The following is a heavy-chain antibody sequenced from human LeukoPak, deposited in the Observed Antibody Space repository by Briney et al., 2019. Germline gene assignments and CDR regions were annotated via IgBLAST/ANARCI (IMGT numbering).Heavy chain of an antibody. CDR2: IYYSGST. CDR3: ARGEVRSSSPGYYYGMDV. D-gene: IGHD6-6*01. Sequence: SETLSLTCAVSGGSISSGGYYWSWIRQPPGKGLEWIGYIYYSGSTNYNPSLKSRVTISVDTSKNQFSLKLSSVTAADTAVYYCARGEVRSSSPGYYYGMDVWGQGTTVTVSS. V-gene: IGHV4-61*08. J-gene: IGHJ6*02. CDR1: GGSISSGGYY.